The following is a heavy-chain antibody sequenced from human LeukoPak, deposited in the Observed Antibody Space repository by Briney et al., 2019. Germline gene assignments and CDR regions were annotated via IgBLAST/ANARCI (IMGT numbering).Heavy chain of an antibody. CDR1: GFTFTNSW. J-gene: IGHJ4*02. CDR3: TRDTEGTLDY. V-gene: IGHV3-7*01. Sequence: GGSLRLSCAASGFTFTNSWTAWVRQAPGKGLEWVANIKQDASTKHYADSLKGRFTISRDNPKNSLYLQMNNLRADDTAIYYCTRDTEGTLDYWGQGILVTVAS. CDR2: IKQDASTK. D-gene: IGHD2-8*02.